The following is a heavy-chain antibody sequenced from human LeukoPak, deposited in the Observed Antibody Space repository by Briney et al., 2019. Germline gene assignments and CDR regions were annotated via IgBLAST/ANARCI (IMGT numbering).Heavy chain of an antibody. CDR2: IKQDGSEK. Sequence: PGGSLRLSCAASGFTFSSYWMSWVRQAPGKGLEWVANIKQDGSEKYYVDSVKGRFTISRDNAKNSLYLQMNSLRAEDTAVYYCARVRSFLAYYFDYWGQGTLVTVSS. CDR1: GFTFSSYW. CDR3: ARVRSFLAYYFDY. J-gene: IGHJ4*02. V-gene: IGHV3-7*01.